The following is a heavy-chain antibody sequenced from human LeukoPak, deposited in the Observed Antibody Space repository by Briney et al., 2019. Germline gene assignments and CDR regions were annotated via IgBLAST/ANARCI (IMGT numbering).Heavy chain of an antibody. Sequence: GGSLRLSCAASGFTFSSYEMNWVRQAPGKGLEWVSYISSSGSTIYYADSVKGRFTISRDNAKNSLYLQMNSLRAEDTAVYYCAGESALYDFWSGYYPPYDAFDIWGQGTMVTVSS. V-gene: IGHV3-48*03. D-gene: IGHD3-3*01. CDR3: AGESALYDFWSGYYPPYDAFDI. CDR1: GFTFSSYE. CDR2: ISSSGSTI. J-gene: IGHJ3*02.